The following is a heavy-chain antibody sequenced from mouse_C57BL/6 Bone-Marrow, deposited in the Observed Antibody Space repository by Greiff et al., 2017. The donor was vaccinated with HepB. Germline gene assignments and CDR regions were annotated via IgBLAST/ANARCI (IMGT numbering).Heavy chain of an antibody. Sequence: VQLQQSGAELVRPGASVKLSCKASGYTFTDYYINWVKQRPGQGLEWIARIYPGSGNTYYNEKFKGKATLTAEKSSSTAYMQLSSLTSEDSAVYVCARQDMVKDYYFDYWGQGTTLTVSS. CDR3: ARQDMVKDYYFDY. D-gene: IGHD2-2*01. CDR2: IYPGSGNT. V-gene: IGHV1-76*01. CDR1: GYTFTDYY. J-gene: IGHJ2*01.